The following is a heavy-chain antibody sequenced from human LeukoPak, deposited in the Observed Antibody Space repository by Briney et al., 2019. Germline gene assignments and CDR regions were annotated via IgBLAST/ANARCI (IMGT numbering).Heavy chain of an antibody. Sequence: SETLSLTCTVSGGSISSGDYYWSWIRQHPGKGLEWIGYIYYSGSTYYNPSLKSRVTISVDTSKNQFSLKLSSVTAADTAVYYCARDRRWLREANWFDPWGQGTLVTVSS. CDR3: ARDRRWLREANWFDP. V-gene: IGHV4-31*03. D-gene: IGHD5-24*01. CDR2: IYYSGST. J-gene: IGHJ5*02. CDR1: GGSISSGDYY.